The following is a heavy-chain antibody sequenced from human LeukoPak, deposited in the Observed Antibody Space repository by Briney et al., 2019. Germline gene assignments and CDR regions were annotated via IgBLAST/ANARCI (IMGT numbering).Heavy chain of an antibody. V-gene: IGHV4-30-4*07. D-gene: IGHD3-22*01. Sequence: SETLSLTCAVSGGSISSGGYSWSWIRQPPGKGLEWIGYIYYSGSTYYNPSLKSRVTISVDTSKNQFSLKLSSVTAADTAVYYCAREGRYYDSSGTRGGSYWYFDLWGRGTLVTVSP. J-gene: IGHJ2*01. CDR3: AREGRYYDSSGTRGGSYWYFDL. CDR1: GGSISSGGYS. CDR2: IYYSGST.